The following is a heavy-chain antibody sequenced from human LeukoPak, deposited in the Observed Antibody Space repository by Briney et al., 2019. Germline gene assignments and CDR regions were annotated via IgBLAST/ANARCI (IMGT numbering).Heavy chain of an antibody. CDR2: IDNSVTT. CDR3: ARHSGSGLIHP. V-gene: IGHV3-53*01. Sequence: GGSLRLSCAASGFTISVNSMIWVRQAPGKGLECVSIIDNSVTTYYPDSVKGRFTISRDNSENTLSLQMNSLRAEDTAFYYCARHSGSGLIHPWGRGTLVTVSS. D-gene: IGHD3-10*01. J-gene: IGHJ5*02. CDR1: GFTISVNS.